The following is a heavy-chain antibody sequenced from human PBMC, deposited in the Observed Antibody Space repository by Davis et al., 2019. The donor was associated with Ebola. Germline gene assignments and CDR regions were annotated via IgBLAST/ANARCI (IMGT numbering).Heavy chain of an antibody. CDR3: AGSGSTTYFDY. CDR1: GYTFTSYG. V-gene: IGHV1-46*01. D-gene: IGHD1-26*01. Sequence: AASVKVSCKASGYTFTSYGISWVRQAPGQGLEWMGIINPSGGSTSYAQKFQGRVTMTRDTSTSTVYMELSSLRSEDTAVYYCAGSGSTTYFDYWGQGTLVTVSS. CDR2: INPSGGST. J-gene: IGHJ4*02.